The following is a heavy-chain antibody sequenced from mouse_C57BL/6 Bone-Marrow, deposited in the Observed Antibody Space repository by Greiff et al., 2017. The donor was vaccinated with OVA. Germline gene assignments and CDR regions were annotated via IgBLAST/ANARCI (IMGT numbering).Heavy chain of an antibody. D-gene: IGHD1-1*01. J-gene: IGHJ2*01. CDR1: GFSLTSYG. Sequence: QVQLKQSGPGLVQPSQSLSITCTVSGFSLTSYGVHWVRQSPGKGLEWLGVIWRGGSTDYNAAFISRLSISKDNSKSQVFFKMNSLQADDTAIYSCARNYYGRGDFDYWGQGTTLTVSS. V-gene: IGHV2-2*01. CDR2: IWRGGST. CDR3: ARNYYGRGDFDY.